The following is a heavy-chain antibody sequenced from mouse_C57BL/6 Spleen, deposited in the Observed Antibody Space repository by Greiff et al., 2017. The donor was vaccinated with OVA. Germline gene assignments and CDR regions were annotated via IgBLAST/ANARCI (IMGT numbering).Heavy chain of an antibody. V-gene: IGHV10-1*01. CDR3: VRHEGGSYWYFDV. CDR2: IRSKSNNYAT. D-gene: IGHD3-3*01. CDR1: GFSFNTYA. J-gene: IGHJ1*03. Sequence: EVMLVESGGGLVQPKGSLKLSCAASGFSFNTYAMNWVRQAPGKGLEWVARIRSKSNNYATYYADSVKDRFTISRDDSESMLYLQMNNLKTEDTAMYYCVRHEGGSYWYFDVWGTGTTVTVSS.